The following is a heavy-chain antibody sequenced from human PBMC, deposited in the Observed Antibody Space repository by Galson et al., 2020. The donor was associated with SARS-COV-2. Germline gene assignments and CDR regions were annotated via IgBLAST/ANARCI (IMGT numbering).Heavy chain of an antibody. J-gene: IGHJ4*02. CDR2: ITSSGGNT. Sequence: GGSLRLSCAASGFTFTTYAMAWVRQAPGKGLEWVSSITSSGGNTYYADSLKGRFTISRDNSKNTLYLQMNSLRAEDTAVYYCAKYLVGTGRRFDYWGQGTLVTFSS. CDR1: GFTFTTYA. V-gene: IGHV3-23*01. CDR3: AKYLVGTGRRFDY. D-gene: IGHD1-26*01.